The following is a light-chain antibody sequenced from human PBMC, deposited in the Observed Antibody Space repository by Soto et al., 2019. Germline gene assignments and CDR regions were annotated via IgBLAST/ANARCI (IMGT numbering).Light chain of an antibody. J-gene: IGKJ1*01. CDR2: DAS. Sequence: EIVMTQSPATLSVSPGERATLSCRASQSLRSSLAWYQQKPGQAPRLLIYDASTRATGIPARFSGSGSGTEFTLTISSLEPEDFAVYYCQQRSNWPLTFGQGTKVDIK. CDR1: QSLRSS. CDR3: QQRSNWPLT. V-gene: IGKV3-15*01.